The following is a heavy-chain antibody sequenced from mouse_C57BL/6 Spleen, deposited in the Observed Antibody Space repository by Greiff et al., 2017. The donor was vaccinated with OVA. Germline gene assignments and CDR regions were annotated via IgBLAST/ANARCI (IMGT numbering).Heavy chain of an antibody. J-gene: IGHJ1*03. D-gene: IGHD6-1*01. CDR1: GFTFSSYT. CDR3: ARHWGPLWWYFDV. CDR2: ISGGGGNT. V-gene: IGHV5-9*01. Sequence: EVNVVESGGGLVKPGGSLKLSCAASGFTFSSYTMSWVRQTPEQRLEWVATISGGGGNTYYPDSVKGRFTISRANAKNTLYLQLCSLRSEDTALYYCARHWGPLWWYFDVWGTGTTVTVSS.